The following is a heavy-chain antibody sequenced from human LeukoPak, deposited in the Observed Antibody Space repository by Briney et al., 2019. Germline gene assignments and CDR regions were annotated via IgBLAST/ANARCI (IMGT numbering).Heavy chain of an antibody. Sequence: ASVKVSCKASGYTFTSYYMHWVRQAPGQGLEWMGWINPNSGGTNYAQKFQGRVTMTRDTSISTAYMELSRLRSDDTAVYYCARRLYSTDAFDIWGQGTMVTVSS. J-gene: IGHJ3*02. D-gene: IGHD3-3*01. V-gene: IGHV1-2*02. CDR2: INPNSGGT. CDR1: GYTFTSYY. CDR3: ARRLYSTDAFDI.